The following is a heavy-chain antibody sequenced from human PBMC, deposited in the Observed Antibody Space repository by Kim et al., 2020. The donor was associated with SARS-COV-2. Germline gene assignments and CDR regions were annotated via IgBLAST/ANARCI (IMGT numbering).Heavy chain of an antibody. J-gene: IGHJ5*02. CDR2: IYYSGST. D-gene: IGHD4-17*01. Sequence: SETLSLTCTVSGGSISSYYWSWIRQPPGKGLEWIGYIYYSGSTNYNPSLKSRVTISVDTSKNQFSLKLSSVTAADTAVYYCARGTTVVTSWFDPWGQGTLVTVSS. V-gene: IGHV4-59*08. CDR1: GGSISSYY. CDR3: ARGTTVVTSWFDP.